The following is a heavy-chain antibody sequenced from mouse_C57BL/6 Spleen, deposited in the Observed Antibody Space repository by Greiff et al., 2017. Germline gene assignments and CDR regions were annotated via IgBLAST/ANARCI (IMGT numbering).Heavy chain of an antibody. CDR2: LDPEDGET. D-gene: IGHD2-1*01. J-gene: IGHJ1*03. V-gene: IGHV14-2*01. CDR1: GFNIKDYY. CDR3: ALYGSYWYFDV. Sequence: EVMLVESGAELVKPGASVKLSCTASGFNIKDYYMHWVKQRTEQGLEWIGRLDPEDGETKYAPKFQGKATITADTSTNTAYLQLSSLTSEDTAVYYCALYGSYWYFDVWGTGTTVTVSS.